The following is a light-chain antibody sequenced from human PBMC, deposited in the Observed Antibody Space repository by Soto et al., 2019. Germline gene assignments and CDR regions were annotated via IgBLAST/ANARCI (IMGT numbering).Light chain of an antibody. CDR3: QVWDSSSDLHVV. J-gene: IGLJ2*01. V-gene: IGLV3-21*04. CDR2: YDS. CDR1: NIGSKS. Sequence: SYELTQPPSVSVAPGKTARITCGGNNIGSKSVHWYQQKPGQAPVLVIYYDSDRPSGIPERFSGSNSGNTATLTISRVEAGDEADYYCQVWDSSSDLHVVFGGGTTLTVL.